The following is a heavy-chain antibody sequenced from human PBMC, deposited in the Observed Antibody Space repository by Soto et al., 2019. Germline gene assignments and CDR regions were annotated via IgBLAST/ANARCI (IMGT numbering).Heavy chain of an antibody. D-gene: IGHD1-26*01. V-gene: IGHV3-21*01. CDR3: ARDRGRGALPLYGLDV. Sequence: EVQLVESGGGLVKPGGSLTLSCAASGFTFSSYSMNWARQAPGKGLEWVSSIRGVDNNKYYAASVKGRFTICRDNATNSLLWHLLCLTAADTARYYCARDRGRGALPLYGLDVWGQGTTVTVS. CDR2: IRGVDNNK. CDR1: GFTFSSYS. J-gene: IGHJ6*01.